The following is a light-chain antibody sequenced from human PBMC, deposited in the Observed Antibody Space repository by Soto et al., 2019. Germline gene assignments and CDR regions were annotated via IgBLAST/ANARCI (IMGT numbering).Light chain of an antibody. CDR3: SSSAGSNTLL. J-gene: IGLJ2*01. CDR1: SSDIVGYNY. CDR2: EVT. Sequence: QSALTQPPSASGSPGQSVTISCTGTSSDIVGYNYVSWYQQRRGKAPKLMIYEVTKRPSGVPDRFSGSKSGSTASLPVSGLQDEDEADYFCSSSAGSNTLLFGGGTKLTVL. V-gene: IGLV2-8*01.